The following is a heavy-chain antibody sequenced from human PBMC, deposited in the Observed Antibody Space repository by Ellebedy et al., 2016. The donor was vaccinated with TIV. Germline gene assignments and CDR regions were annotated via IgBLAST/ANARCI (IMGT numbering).Heavy chain of an antibody. CDR1: GISLRSYA. D-gene: IGHD2-21*01. J-gene: IGHJ4*02. Sequence: GESLKISCAASGISLRSYAMSWVRQAPGKGLEWVSTIGGTGGTTYYRESVKGRFTVSRDTSRNTLYLQMSSLRSEDTAVYYCARGKRTFLWSDYWGQGTLVTVSS. V-gene: IGHV3-23*01. CDR2: IGGTGGTT. CDR3: ARGKRTFLWSDY.